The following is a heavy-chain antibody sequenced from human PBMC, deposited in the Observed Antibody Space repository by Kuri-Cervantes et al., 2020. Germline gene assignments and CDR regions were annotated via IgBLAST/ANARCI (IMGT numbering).Heavy chain of an antibody. Sequence: GESLKISCAASGFTFSDHYMSWIRQAPGKGLEWVSSISSSSSYIYYADSVKGRFTISRDNSKNTLYLQMNSLRAEDTAVYYCARGLFGGITGTTLFDYWGQGTLVTVSS. CDR2: ISSSSSYI. V-gene: IGHV3-21*01. D-gene: IGHD1-7*01. CDR1: GFTFSDHY. J-gene: IGHJ4*02. CDR3: ARGLFGGITGTTLFDY.